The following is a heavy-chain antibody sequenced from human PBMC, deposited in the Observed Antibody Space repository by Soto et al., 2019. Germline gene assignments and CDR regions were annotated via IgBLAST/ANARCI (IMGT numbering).Heavy chain of an antibody. CDR3: ASAIWFGESPPRVYYYGMDV. CDR2: IIPIFGTA. D-gene: IGHD3-10*01. CDR1: GGTFSSYA. Sequence: ASVKVSCKASGGTFSSYAISWVRQAPGQGLEWMGGIIPIFGTANYAQKFQGRVTITADESTSTAYMELSSLRSEDTAVYYCASAIWFGESPPRVYYYGMDVWGQGTTVTVSS. J-gene: IGHJ6*02. V-gene: IGHV1-69*13.